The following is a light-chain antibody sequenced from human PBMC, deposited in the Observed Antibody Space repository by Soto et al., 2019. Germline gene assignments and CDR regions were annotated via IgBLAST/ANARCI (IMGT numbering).Light chain of an antibody. CDR3: QQYNNGPPYT. J-gene: IGKJ2*01. Sequence: EIVMTQSPATLSVSPGERATLSCRASQSVSSNLAWYQQKPGQAPRLLIYGASTRATGIPARFSGSGSGTEFTLTISSLQSEDFALYYCQQYNNGPPYTFGQGTKLEIK. CDR2: GAS. V-gene: IGKV3-15*01. CDR1: QSVSSN.